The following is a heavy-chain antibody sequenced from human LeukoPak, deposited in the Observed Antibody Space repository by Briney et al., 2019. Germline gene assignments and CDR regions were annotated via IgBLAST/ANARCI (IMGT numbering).Heavy chain of an antibody. CDR2: FDPEDGET. CDR1: GYTLTELS. V-gene: IGHV1-24*01. D-gene: IGHD6-6*01. Sequence: ASVKVSCEVSGYTLTELSMHWVRQAPGKGLEWMGGFDPEDGETIYAQKFQGRVTMTEDTSTDTAYMELSSLRSEDTAVYYCATPDGVAARRYYYYGMDVWGQGTTVTVSS. J-gene: IGHJ6*02. CDR3: ATPDGVAARRYYYYGMDV.